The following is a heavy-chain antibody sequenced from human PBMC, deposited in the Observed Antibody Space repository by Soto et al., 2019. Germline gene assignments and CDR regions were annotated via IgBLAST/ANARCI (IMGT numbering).Heavy chain of an antibody. J-gene: IGHJ6*02. V-gene: IGHV3-30*18. CDR2: ISFDGTNK. CDR1: GFTFSNYG. CDR3: AKETIEAAAPSMDV. Sequence: PRLSCAASGFTFSNYGMHWVRQAPGKGLEWVAVISFDGTNKFYADSVQGRFTISRDNSKNTLYLQMNSLRAEDTAVYYCAKETIEAAAPSMDVWGQGTTVTVSS. D-gene: IGHD6-13*01.